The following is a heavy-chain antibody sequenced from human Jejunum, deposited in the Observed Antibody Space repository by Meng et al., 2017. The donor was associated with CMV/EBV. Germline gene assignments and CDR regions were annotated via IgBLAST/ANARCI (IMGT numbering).Heavy chain of an antibody. CDR3: ARGSMYFDY. J-gene: IGHJ4*02. CDR1: GFTSDSDV. D-gene: IGHD2-8*01. Sequence: SCAVSGFTSDSDVILWVRQAPGRGLEWVASMRLDQYTKYYVDSVKGRFTISRDSSKNTLSLQMNSLRVEDTAVYYCARGSMYFDYWGQGILVTVSS. CDR2: MRLDQYTK. V-gene: IGHV3-30*02.